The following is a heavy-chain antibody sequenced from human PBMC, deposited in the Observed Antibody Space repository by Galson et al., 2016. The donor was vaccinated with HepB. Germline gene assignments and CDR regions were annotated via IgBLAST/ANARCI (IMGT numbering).Heavy chain of an antibody. Sequence: SLRLSCAASGFTFTTYAMSWDRQTPGKGLEWVSAIGGGSGNTYYADSEKGRFTISRDNSKTTLYLQMNSLRADDTAVYYCSKKRGLGGTSKEFDYWGRGTLVTVSS. CDR3: SKKRGLGGTSKEFDY. CDR2: IGGGSGNT. CDR1: GFTFTTYA. J-gene: IGHJ4*02. D-gene: IGHD4-23*01. V-gene: IGHV3-23*01.